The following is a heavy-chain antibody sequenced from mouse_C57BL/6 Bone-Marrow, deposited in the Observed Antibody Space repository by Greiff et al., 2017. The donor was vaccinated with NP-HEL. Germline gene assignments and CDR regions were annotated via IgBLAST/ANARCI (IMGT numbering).Heavy chain of an antibody. J-gene: IGHJ2*01. V-gene: IGHV3-6*01. D-gene: IGHD1-1*01. CDR1: GYSITSGYY. Sequence: EVKLQESGPGLVKPSQSLSLTCSVTGYSITSGYYWNWIRQFPGNKLEWMGYISYDGSNNYNPSLKNRISITRDTSKNQFFLKLNSVTTEDTATYYCARRYYGSSLYYFDYWGQGTTLTVSS. CDR3: ARRYYGSSLYYFDY. CDR2: ISYDGSN.